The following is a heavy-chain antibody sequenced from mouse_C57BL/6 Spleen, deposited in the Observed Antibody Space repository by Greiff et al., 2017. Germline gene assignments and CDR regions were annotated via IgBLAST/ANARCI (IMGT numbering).Heavy chain of an antibody. D-gene: IGHD2-2*01. CDR1: GFSLTSYG. Sequence: VQLQQSGPGLVQPSQSLSITCTVSGFSLTSYGVHWVRQPPGKGLEWLGVIWSGGSTDYNAAFISRLSISKENSKSQVFFKMNSLQADDTAIYYCAKNGLSTMFTTGFAYGGQGTLVTVSA. CDR3: AKNGLSTMFTTGFAY. V-gene: IGHV2-4*01. CDR2: IWSGGST. J-gene: IGHJ3*01.